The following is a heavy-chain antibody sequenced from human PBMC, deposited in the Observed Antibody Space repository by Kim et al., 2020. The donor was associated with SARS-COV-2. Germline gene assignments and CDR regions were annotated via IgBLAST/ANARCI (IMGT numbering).Heavy chain of an antibody. D-gene: IGHD3-3*01. V-gene: IGHV1-46*01. J-gene: IGHJ6*02. CDR1: GYTFTSYY. CDR2: INPSGGST. CDR3: ARDQPYYDFWSGPPGYGMDV. Sequence: ASVKVPCKASGYTFTSYYMHWVRQAPGQGLEWMGIINPSGGSTSYAQKFQGRVTMTRDTSTSTVYMELSSLRSEDTAVYYCARDQPYYDFWSGPPGYGMDVWGQGTTVTVSS.